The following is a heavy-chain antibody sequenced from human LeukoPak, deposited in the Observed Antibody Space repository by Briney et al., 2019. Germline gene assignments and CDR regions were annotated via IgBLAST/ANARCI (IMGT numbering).Heavy chain of an antibody. CDR2: IYPGDSDT. CDR1: GFSFTTHW. V-gene: IGHV5-51*01. Sequence: KVGESLKISCQGSGFSFTTHWIVWVRQMPGKGLEWMGIIYPGDSDTRYSPSFQGQVTISADKSISTAYLQWSSLKASNTAMYYCARCYGSGSSILNWGQGTLVTVSS. CDR3: ARCYGSGSSILN. J-gene: IGHJ4*02. D-gene: IGHD3-10*01.